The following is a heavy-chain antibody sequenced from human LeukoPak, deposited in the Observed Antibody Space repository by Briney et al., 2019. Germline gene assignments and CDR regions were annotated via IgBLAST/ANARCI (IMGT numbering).Heavy chain of an antibody. D-gene: IGHD2-2*01. J-gene: IGHJ6*03. CDR1: DYSISSGYY. CDR2: IYYSGST. V-gene: IGHV4-38-2*02. Sequence: SETLSLTCNVSDYSISSGYYWGWIRQTPGKGLEWIGSIYYSGSTYYNPSLKSRVTISVDTSKNQFSLKLSSVTAADTAVYYCARHSQLDYYYYYMDVWGKGTTVTISS. CDR3: ARHSQLDYYYYYMDV.